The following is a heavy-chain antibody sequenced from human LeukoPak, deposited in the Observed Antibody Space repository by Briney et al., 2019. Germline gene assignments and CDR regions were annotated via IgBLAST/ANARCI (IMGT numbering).Heavy chain of an antibody. CDR1: GFTVSSNY. J-gene: IGHJ1*01. CDR2: IYSGGST. Sequence: PGGSLRLSCAASGFTVSSNYMSWVRQAPGKGLEWVSVIYSGGSTYYADSVKGRFTISRHNSKNTLYLQMSSLRAEDTAVYYCARGAQLPHRRAEYFQHWGQGTLVTVSS. D-gene: IGHD2-2*01. V-gene: IGHV3-53*04. CDR3: ARGAQLPHRRAEYFQH.